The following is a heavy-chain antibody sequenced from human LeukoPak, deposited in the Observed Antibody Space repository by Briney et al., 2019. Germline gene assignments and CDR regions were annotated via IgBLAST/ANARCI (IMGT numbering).Heavy chain of an antibody. CDR2: ISGSGGST. CDR3: AKAREGSGSYFDY. V-gene: IGHV3-23*01. J-gene: IGHJ4*02. CDR1: GFTFSSYA. D-gene: IGHD3-10*01. Sequence: PGGSLRLSCAASGFTFSSYAVSWVRQAPGKGLEWVSAISGSGGSTYYADSVKGRFTISRDNSKNTLYLQMNSLRAEDTAVYYCAKAREGSGSYFDYWGQGTLVTVSS.